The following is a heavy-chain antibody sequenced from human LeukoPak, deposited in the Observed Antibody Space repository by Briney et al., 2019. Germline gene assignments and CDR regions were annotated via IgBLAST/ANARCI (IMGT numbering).Heavy chain of an antibody. V-gene: IGHV1-8*01. CDR2: MNPNSGNT. CDR1: GYTFTSYD. Sequence: GASVKVSCKASGYTFTSYDVNWVRQATGQGLEWMGWMNPNSGNTGYAQEFQGRVTMTRNTSISTAYMELSSLRSEDTAVYYCARVAERSFYGDNWFDPWGQGTLVTVSS. J-gene: IGHJ5*02. D-gene: IGHD4-17*01. CDR3: ARVAERSFYGDNWFDP.